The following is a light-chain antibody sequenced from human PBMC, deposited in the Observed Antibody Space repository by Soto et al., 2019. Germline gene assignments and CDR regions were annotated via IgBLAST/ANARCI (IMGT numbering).Light chain of an antibody. CDR3: QEYGISRT. J-gene: IGKJ1*01. Sequence: EIVLTQSPGTLSLSPGERATLFCRASQSVRSSYLVWHQQKPGQAPRLLLYGASSRATGIPDRFSGSGSGTDFSHTISRLEPEDFAVYYCQEYGISRTFGQGTKVEIK. CDR2: GAS. V-gene: IGKV3-20*01. CDR1: QSVRSSY.